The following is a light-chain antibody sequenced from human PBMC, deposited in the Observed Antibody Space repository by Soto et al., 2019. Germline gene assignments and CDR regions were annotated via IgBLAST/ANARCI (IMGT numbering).Light chain of an antibody. J-gene: IGKJ2*01. V-gene: IGKV1-5*03. Sequence: DIQMTQSPSTRSSSVGYIVTITCRSSHSISVWLAWYQQKPGKAPKLLIYQASTLESGVPSRFSGRGSGTDFTLTISSLQPDDFATYYCQQYYTDPYTFGQGTKVDIK. CDR2: QAS. CDR1: HSISVW. CDR3: QQYYTDPYT.